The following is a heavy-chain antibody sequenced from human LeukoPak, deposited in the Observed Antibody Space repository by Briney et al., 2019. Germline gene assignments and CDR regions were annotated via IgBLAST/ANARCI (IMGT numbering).Heavy chain of an antibody. J-gene: IGHJ3*02. D-gene: IGHD3-10*01. CDR3: AREGMGRRAFDI. Sequence: ETLSLTCTVSGGSISSSSYYWGWIRLPPGKGLEWVSSISSSSSYIYYADSVKGRFTISRDNAKNSLSLHMNSLRAEDTAVYYCAREGMGRRAFDIWGQGTMVTVSS. V-gene: IGHV3-21*01. CDR1: GGSISSSS. CDR2: ISSSSSYI.